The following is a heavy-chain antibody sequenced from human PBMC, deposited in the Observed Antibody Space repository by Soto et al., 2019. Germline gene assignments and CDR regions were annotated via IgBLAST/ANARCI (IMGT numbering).Heavy chain of an antibody. CDR1: GYTFTSYA. Sequence: QVQLVQSGAEVKKPGASVKVSCKASGYTFTSYAMHWVRQAPGQRLEWMGWINAGNGNTKYPQKFQGRVTITRDTSASTAYMELSSPRSEDTAVYYCARDTAPSDVRGQGPTVTVSS. V-gene: IGHV1-3*01. D-gene: IGHD4-17*01. CDR3: ARDTAPSDV. J-gene: IGHJ6*02. CDR2: INAGNGNT.